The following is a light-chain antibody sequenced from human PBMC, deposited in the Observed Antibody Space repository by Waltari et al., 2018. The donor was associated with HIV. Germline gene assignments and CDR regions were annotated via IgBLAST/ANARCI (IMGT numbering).Light chain of an antibody. CDR3: QQYYTVPPT. Sequence: DIVMTQSPDSLAVSLGERATINCTSSRTVLYSSDNQNYLAWYLQRPGHPPKLLIFWAATRAFGVPDRFTGSGSGTDFSLTLSSLHAADVGIYYCQQYYTVPPTFGGGTKVEI. V-gene: IGKV4-1*01. CDR2: WAA. J-gene: IGKJ4*01. CDR1: RTVLYSSDNQNY.